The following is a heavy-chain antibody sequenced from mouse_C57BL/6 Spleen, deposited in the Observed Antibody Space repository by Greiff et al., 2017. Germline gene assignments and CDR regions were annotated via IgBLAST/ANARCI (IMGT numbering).Heavy chain of an antibody. D-gene: IGHD1-1*01. CDR2: INPNNGGT. Sequence: EVQLQQSGPELVKPGASVKIPCKASGYTFTDYNMDWVKQSHGKSLEWIGDINPNNGGTIYNQKFKGKATLTVDKSSSTAYMELRSLTSEDTAVYYCARRGYYYGSSYWYFDVWGTGTTVTASS. V-gene: IGHV1-18*01. CDR1: GYTFTDYN. J-gene: IGHJ1*03. CDR3: ARRGYYYGSSYWYFDV.